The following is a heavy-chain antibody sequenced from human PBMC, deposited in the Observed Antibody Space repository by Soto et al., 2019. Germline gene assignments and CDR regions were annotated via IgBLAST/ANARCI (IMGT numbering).Heavy chain of an antibody. CDR2: IIPILGIA. D-gene: IGHD2-15*01. CDR1: GGTFSCYT. CDR3: ARGGGCSGGSCYSDYYYYYMDV. Sequence: GASVKVSCKASGGTFSCYTISWVRQAPGQGLEWMGRIIPILGIANYAQKFQGRVTITADKSTSTAYMELSSLRSEDTAVYYCARGGGCSGGSCYSDYYYYYMDVWGKATTVTVSS. V-gene: IGHV1-69*02. J-gene: IGHJ6*03.